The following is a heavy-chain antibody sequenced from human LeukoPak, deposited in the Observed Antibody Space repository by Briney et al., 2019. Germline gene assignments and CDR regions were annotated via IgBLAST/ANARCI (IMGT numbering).Heavy chain of an antibody. CDR1: GGTFSSYA. Sequence: ASVKVSCKASGGTFSSYAISWVRQAPGQGLEWMGGIIPIFGTANYAQKFQGRVTITTDESTSTAYMELSGLRSEDTAVYYCADTARGAFDYWGQGTLVTVSS. D-gene: IGHD5-18*01. V-gene: IGHV1-69*05. CDR3: ADTARGAFDY. J-gene: IGHJ4*02. CDR2: IIPIFGTA.